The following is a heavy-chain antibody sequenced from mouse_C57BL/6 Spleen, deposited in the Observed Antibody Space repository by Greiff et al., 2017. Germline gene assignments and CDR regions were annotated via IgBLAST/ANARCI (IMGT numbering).Heavy chain of an antibody. CDR1: GYSFTDYN. J-gene: IGHJ1*03. CDR2: INPNYGTT. V-gene: IGHV1-39*01. CDR3: SRGGAYFDD. Sequence: EVQLQESGPELVKPGASVKISCKASGYSFTDYNMHWVKQSTGKSLEWIGVINPNYGTTSYNQKFKGKATLTVDKSSSTAYMQLNSLTSEDSSVYYCSRGGAYFDDWGTGTTVTVSS.